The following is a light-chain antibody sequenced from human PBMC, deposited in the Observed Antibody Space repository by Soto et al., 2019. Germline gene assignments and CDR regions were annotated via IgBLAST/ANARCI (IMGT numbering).Light chain of an antibody. J-gene: IGLJ1*01. V-gene: IGLV2-14*01. CDR2: EVS. Sequence: LTQPASVSGSPGQSITISCTGTSSDVGGYNYVSWYQQHPGKAPKLMIYEVSNRPSGVSNRFSGSKSGNTASLTISGLQAEDEADYYCSSYTSIITLYVFGSGTKVTV. CDR1: SSDVGGYNY. CDR3: SSYTSIITLYV.